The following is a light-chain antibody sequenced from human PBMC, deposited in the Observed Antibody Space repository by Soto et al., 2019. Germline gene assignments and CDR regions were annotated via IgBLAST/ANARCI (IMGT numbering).Light chain of an antibody. CDR3: QQYSSSRK. CDR2: GGS. V-gene: IGKV3-20*01. J-gene: IGKJ1*01. Sequence: DIVLTQAPGTLSLSPGERATLSCRASQSVSSNHLAWYQQKPGQAPRLLIYGGSSRATGIPVRFSGSGSETDFTLIITRLEPEDFAVYYCQQYSSSRKFGKGTKVEIK. CDR1: QSVSSNH.